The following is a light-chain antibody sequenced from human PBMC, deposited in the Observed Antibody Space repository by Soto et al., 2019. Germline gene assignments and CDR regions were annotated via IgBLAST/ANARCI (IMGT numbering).Light chain of an antibody. CDR1: SSDVGSYNL. Sequence: QSVLTQPASVSGSPGQSITISCTETSSDVGSYNLVSWYQHHPGKAPKLMIYEGSKRPSGVSNRFSGSKSGNTASLTTSGLQAEDEDDYFCCSYAGSNTFVFGTGTKVTVL. CDR2: EGS. CDR3: CSYAGSNTFV. V-gene: IGLV2-23*01. J-gene: IGLJ1*01.